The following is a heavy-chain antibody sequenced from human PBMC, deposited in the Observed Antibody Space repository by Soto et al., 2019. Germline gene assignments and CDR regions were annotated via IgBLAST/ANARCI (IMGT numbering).Heavy chain of an antibody. V-gene: IGHV4-34*01. D-gene: IGHD3-3*01. CDR2: INHSGST. CDR3: ARGPPRDFWSRYYTGYYYYYYGMDV. CDR1: GGSSSGYY. Sequence: SETLSLTCAVYGGSSSGYYWSWIRQPPGKGLEWIGEINHSGSTNYNPSLKSRVTISVDTSKNQFSLKLSSVTAADTAVYYCARGPPRDFWSRYYTGYYYYYYGMDVWGQGTTVTVSS. J-gene: IGHJ6*02.